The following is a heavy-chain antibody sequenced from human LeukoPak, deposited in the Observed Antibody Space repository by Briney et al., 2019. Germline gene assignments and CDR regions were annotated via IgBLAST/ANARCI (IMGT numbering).Heavy chain of an antibody. D-gene: IGHD2-15*01. V-gene: IGHV3-21*01. CDR1: GFTFSSYS. CDR2: ISSSSSYI. CDR3: ARDQGVEAATNAGFDY. J-gene: IGHJ4*02. Sequence: GGSLRLSCAASGFTFSSYSMNWVRQAPGKGLEWVSSISSSSSYIYYADSVKGRFTISRDNAKNSLYLQMNSLRAEDTAVYYCARDQGVEAATNAGFDYWGQGTLVTVSS.